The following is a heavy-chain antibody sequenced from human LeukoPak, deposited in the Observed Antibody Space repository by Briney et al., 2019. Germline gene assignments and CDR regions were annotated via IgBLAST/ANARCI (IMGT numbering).Heavy chain of an antibody. CDR1: GFVFSMYG. J-gene: IGHJ4*02. CDR2: ISDDGGRS. D-gene: IGHD6-19*01. Sequence: GRSLRLSCEASGFVFSMYGMHWVRQAPGKGLEGVAVISDDGGRSSFANSVKGRFTMAKDNTKNSMDLRMNSLRAGDTAVYFCAKDRAGAADYWGQGTLVTVSS. CDR3: AKDRAGAADY. V-gene: IGHV3-30*18.